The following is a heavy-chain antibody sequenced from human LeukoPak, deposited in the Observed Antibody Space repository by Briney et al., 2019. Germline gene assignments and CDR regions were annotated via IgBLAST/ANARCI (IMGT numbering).Heavy chain of an antibody. CDR3: ARQLPTAAADTRGYFDY. D-gene: IGHD6-25*01. Sequence: SGTLSLTCTVSGGSISIISSSTYYWGWIRQAPGKGLEWIGSLYYGEKSHYNPSLKSRATLSVDTSNNQFSLKLTSVTAADAAVYFCARQLPTAAADTRGYFDYWGQGTVVTVSS. J-gene: IGHJ4*02. V-gene: IGHV4-39*01. CDR1: GGSISIISSSTYY. CDR2: LYYGEKS.